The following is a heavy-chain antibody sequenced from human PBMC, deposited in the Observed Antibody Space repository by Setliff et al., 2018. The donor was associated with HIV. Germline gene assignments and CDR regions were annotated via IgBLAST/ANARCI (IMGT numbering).Heavy chain of an antibody. CDR2: ISGSGDRA. V-gene: IGHV3-23*01. D-gene: IGHD4-17*01. CDR1: GFNFGDFW. J-gene: IGHJ4*02. Sequence: GGSLRLSCAASGFNFGDFWMYWVRHTPGRGLEWVSAISGSGDRAYYADSVKGRFTISRDNSKNTLLLQMDSLRVEDTAVYYCARGHYGAWGQGTLVTVSS. CDR3: ARGHYGA.